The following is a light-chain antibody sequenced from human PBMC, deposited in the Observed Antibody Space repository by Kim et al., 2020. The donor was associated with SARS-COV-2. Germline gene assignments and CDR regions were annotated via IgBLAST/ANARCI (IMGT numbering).Light chain of an antibody. CDR1: QSVHNNY. CDR3: QQYGSTPYT. CDR2: GAS. Sequence: EIVLTQSPGTLSLSPGERATLSCRASQSVHNNYLAWYQQKPGQAPRLLIYGASNRATDIPDRFSGSGSGRAFTLNISSLEPEDFSVYLCQQYGSTPYTFGQGTKLEI. J-gene: IGKJ2*01. V-gene: IGKV3-20*01.